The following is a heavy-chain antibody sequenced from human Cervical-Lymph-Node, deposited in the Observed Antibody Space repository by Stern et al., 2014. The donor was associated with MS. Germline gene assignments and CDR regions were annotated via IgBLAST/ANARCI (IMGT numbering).Heavy chain of an antibody. CDR3: AREGGDDDYYYGLDV. D-gene: IGHD2-21*02. CDR1: GLTVSNHY. CDR2: LYASGTT. V-gene: IGHV3-53*04. J-gene: IGHJ6*02. Sequence: EVQLEESGGGLVQPGGSLRLSCAASGLTVSNHYMSWVRQAPGKGLEWVSLLYASGTTSYADSVKGRFIISRHNSKNTLYLQMNSLRPDDTAVYYCAREGGDDDYYYGLDVWGQGTTVTVSS.